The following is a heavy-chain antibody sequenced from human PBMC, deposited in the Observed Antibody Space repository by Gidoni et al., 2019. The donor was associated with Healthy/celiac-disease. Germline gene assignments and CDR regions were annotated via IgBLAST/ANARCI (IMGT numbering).Heavy chain of an antibody. CDR3: ARGGYSYGWDAFDI. J-gene: IGHJ3*02. V-gene: IGHV1-69*06. Sequence: QVQLVQSGAEVKKPGSSVKVSCKASGGTFSSYAISWVRQAPGQGLEWMGGIIPIFGTANYSQKFQGRVTITADKSTSTAYMELSSLRSEDTAVYYCARGGYSYGWDAFDIWGQGTMVTVSS. D-gene: IGHD5-18*01. CDR2: IIPIFGTA. CDR1: GGTFSSYA.